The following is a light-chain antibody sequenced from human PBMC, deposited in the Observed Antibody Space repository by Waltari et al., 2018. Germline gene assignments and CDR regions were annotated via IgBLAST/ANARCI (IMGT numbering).Light chain of an antibody. CDR2: GEF. CDR3: QQYGSSPPT. J-gene: IGKJ1*01. V-gene: IGKV3-20*01. Sequence: VFPLSPLPLSLCTGESPLLSCRASQSFYRTYLAWYQQKPGQAPSLLIDGEFRRATGITDRVSGSESGTDFTLTISRLEPEDFALYYCQQYGSSPPTFGQGTKVEIK. CDR1: QSFYRTY.